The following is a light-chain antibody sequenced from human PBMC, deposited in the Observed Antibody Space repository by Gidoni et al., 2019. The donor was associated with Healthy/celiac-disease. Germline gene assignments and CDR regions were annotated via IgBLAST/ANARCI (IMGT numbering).Light chain of an antibody. Sequence: VFTPRPATLSLSPGERATLSCRASQSVSSYLAWYPQKPGQAPRLLIYDASNRATGIPARFSGSGSGTDFTLTMSSLEPEDFAVYYCQQRSNWPMCSFGQGTKLEIK. V-gene: IGKV3-11*01. CDR1: QSVSSY. J-gene: IGKJ2*04. CDR3: QQRSNWPMCS. CDR2: DAS.